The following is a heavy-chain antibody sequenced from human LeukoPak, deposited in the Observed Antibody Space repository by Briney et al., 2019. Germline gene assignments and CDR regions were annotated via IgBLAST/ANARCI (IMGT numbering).Heavy chain of an antibody. J-gene: IGHJ4*02. CDR2: INPKSGGT. CDR3: ARGGDIAVVPLTNFPEFDY. Sequence: ASVTVSCKASGYTLTGYYMHWVRQAPGQGLEWMGWINPKSGGTNYAQKFQGRVTMTRDTSISTAYMELSRLSSDDTAVYYCARGGDIAVVPLTNFPEFDYWGQGTLVTVSS. CDR1: GYTLTGYY. V-gene: IGHV1-2*02. D-gene: IGHD2-2*01.